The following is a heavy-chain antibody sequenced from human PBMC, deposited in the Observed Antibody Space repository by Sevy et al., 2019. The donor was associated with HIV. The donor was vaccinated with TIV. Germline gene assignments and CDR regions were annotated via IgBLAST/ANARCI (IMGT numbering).Heavy chain of an antibody. Sequence: GGSLRLSCAASGFTFSSYAMNWFRQTPGKGLEWVSGISGRGGSTYYADSVKGRFTISRDNSKNTLFLQMNTLRAEDTAVYYCATDRISDWFFDSWGQGTLVTVSS. D-gene: IGHD3-9*01. CDR3: ATDRISDWFFDS. CDR2: ISGRGGST. J-gene: IGHJ4*02. CDR1: GFTFSSYA. V-gene: IGHV3-23*01.